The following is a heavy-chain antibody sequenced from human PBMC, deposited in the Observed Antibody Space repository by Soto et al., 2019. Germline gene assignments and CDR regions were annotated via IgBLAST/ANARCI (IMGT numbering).Heavy chain of an antibody. CDR2: IRSNTYGGTT. V-gene: IGHV3-49*03. Sequence: PGGSLRLSCTASGFAFGDYAMNWFRQAPGKGLEWVGFIRSNTYGGTTEYGASVKGRFTISRDDSKTIAYLHMNSLKTDDTGVYYCSRRHDYGEPDWFDSWGQGTLVTVSS. J-gene: IGHJ5*01. D-gene: IGHD4-17*01. CDR3: SRRHDYGEPDWFDS. CDR1: GFAFGDYA.